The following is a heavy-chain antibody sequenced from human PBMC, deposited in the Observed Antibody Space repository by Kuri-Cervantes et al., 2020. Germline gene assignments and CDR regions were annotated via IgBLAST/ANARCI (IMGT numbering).Heavy chain of an antibody. D-gene: IGHD1/OR15-1a*01. V-gene: IGHV1-69*13. CDR3: ARGPLGPRKQGFDY. J-gene: IGHJ4*02. CDR1: GYTFTNFG. CDR2: IIPIFGTA. Sequence: SSVKVSCKASGYTFTNFGFSWVRQAPGQGLGWMGGIIPIFGTANYAQKFQGRVTITADESTSTAYMELSSLRSEDAAVYYCARGPLGPRKQGFDYWGQGTLVTVSS.